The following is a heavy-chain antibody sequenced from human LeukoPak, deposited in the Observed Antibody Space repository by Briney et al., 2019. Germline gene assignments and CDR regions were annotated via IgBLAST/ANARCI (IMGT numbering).Heavy chain of an antibody. V-gene: IGHV1-2*02. CDR1: GYTFTAYY. CDR3: ARDLGVTVRPFSLFY. CDR2: INPNSGVT. D-gene: IGHD6-6*01. J-gene: IGHJ4*02. Sequence: ASVTVSFKASGYTFTAYYMQWVRQAPGQGTEWMGWINPNSGVTNYAQKLQGRVIMTSATSISTAYMEFSRLRSDDTAMYYCARDLGVTVRPFSLFYWGQGTLVTVSS.